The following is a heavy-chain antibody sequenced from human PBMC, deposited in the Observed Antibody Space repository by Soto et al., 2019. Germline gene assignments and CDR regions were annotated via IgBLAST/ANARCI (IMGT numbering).Heavy chain of an antibody. J-gene: IGHJ6*02. CDR1: GGSITNYY. D-gene: IGHD3-10*01. CDR3: ARHGFGSLHGLVDV. V-gene: IGHV4-59*08. CDR2: IQYNGYS. Sequence: QVQLQESGPGLVKPSETLSLTCTVSGGSITNYYCSWFRQPPGKGLEWIGYIQYNGYSAYNLSLKXXVXXSMDTSKTQFSLMLESVTATDTAVYYCARHGFGSLHGLVDVGGQGTTVIVSS.